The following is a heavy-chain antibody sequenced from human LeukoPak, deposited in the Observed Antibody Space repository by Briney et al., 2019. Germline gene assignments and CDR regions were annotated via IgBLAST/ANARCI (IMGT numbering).Heavy chain of an antibody. V-gene: IGHV3-23*01. CDR2: FSGSGDYT. CDR3: AKRSSSLSGHFDY. J-gene: IGHJ4*03. Sequence: GGSLRLSCAASGFTFTNYAMGWVRQAPTKGLEWVSAFSGSGDYTDYADSVKGRFTTSRDNSKNTLYLQMNSLRAEDTAIYYCAKRSSSLSGHFDYWGHGTLVTVSA. D-gene: IGHD6-13*01. CDR1: GFTFTNYA.